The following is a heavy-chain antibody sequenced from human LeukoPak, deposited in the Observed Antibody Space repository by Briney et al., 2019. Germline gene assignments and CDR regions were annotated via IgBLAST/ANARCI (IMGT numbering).Heavy chain of an antibody. CDR3: ARVRGESPRWFDP. CDR2: ISGSGDNT. J-gene: IGHJ5*02. Sequence: GGSLRLSCAASGFTFSSYAMSWVRQAPGKGLEWVSVISGSGDNTYYADSVKGRFTISRDNSKNTLYLQLNSLRAEDTAVYYCARVRGESPRWFDPWGQGTLVTVSS. D-gene: IGHD3-10*01. CDR1: GFTFSSYA. V-gene: IGHV3-23*01.